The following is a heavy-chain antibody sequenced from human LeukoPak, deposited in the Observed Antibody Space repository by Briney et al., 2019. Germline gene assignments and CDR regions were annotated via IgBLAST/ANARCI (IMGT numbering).Heavy chain of an antibody. CDR3: ARDPQAYCGGDCYSDY. D-gene: IGHD2-21*02. CDR2: IKQDGSEK. V-gene: IGHV3-7*01. Sequence: GGSLRLSCAASGFTFSSYWMSWVRQAPGKGLEWVANIKQDGSEKYYVDSVKGRFTISRDNAKNPLYLQMNSLRAEDTAVYYCARDPQAYCGGDCYSDYWGQGTLVTVSS. J-gene: IGHJ4*02. CDR1: GFTFSSYW.